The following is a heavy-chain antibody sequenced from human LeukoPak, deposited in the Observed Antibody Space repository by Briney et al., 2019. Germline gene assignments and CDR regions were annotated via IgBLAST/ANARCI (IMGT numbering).Heavy chain of an antibody. J-gene: IGHJ3*02. CDR3: ARTSGYYDSSGYPGLADI. Sequence: SETLSLTCTVSGYSISSGYYWGWIRQPPGKGLEWIGSIYHSGSTYYNPSLKSRVTISVDTSKNQFSLKLSSVTAADTAVYYCARTSGYYDSSGYPGLADIWGQGTMVTVSS. CDR2: IYHSGST. CDR1: GYSISSGYY. D-gene: IGHD3-22*01. V-gene: IGHV4-38-2*02.